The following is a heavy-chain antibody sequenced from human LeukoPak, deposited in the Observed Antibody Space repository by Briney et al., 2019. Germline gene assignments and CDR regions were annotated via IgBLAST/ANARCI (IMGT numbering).Heavy chain of an antibody. J-gene: IGHJ4*02. CDR1: TFAFSNYG. D-gene: IGHD6-13*01. V-gene: IGHV3-30*02. CDR3: ASLIAAAGTLDY. CDR2: IQYDGRNK. Sequence: GGSLRLSCAASTFAFSNYGMHWVRQAPGKGLEWVAFIQYDGRNKYYADSVKGRFTISRDNSKNTLYLQMNSLRAEDTAVYYCASLIAAAGTLDYWGQGTLVTVSS.